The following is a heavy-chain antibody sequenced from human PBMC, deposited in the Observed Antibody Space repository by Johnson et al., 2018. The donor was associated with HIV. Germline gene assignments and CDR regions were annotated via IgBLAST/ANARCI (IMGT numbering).Heavy chain of an antibody. CDR1: GFIFSSYW. D-gene: IGHD6-6*01. CDR3: ANLYSSSSDAFDI. J-gene: IGHJ3*02. Sequence: VQLVESGGGLVQPGGSLRLSCAASGFIFSSYWMHWVRQAPGKGLEWVSVIYSGSTIYYADSVKCLFTISRDNANNSLYLQMTSLRAEDTALYYCANLYSSSSDAFDIWGQWTMVTVSS. CDR2: IYSGSTI. V-gene: IGHV3-74*02.